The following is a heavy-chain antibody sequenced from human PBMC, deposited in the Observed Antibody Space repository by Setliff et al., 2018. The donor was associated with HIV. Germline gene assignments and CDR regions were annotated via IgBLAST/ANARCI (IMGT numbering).Heavy chain of an antibody. CDR3: TADRASVWYGH. V-gene: IGHV4-4*02. D-gene: IGHD6-19*01. CDR2: IYHSGST. CDR1: GGSISSDNW. Sequence: SETLSLTCAVSGGSISSDNWWSWVRQPPGKGLEWIGEIYHSGSTNYNPSLKSRVTISVDTSKNQFSLKLRSMAAADAATYYCTADRASVWYGHWGQGTLVTVSS. J-gene: IGHJ5*02.